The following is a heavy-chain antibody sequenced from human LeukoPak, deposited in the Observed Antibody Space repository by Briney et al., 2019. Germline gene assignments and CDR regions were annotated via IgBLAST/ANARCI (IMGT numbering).Heavy chain of an antibody. V-gene: IGHV3-23*01. CDR1: GFTFSGYA. CDR3: ARGGGRGSGYYWWSFDY. Sequence: GGSLRLSCVASGFTFSGYAMTWVRQAPGKGLECVSTISGSGGSTYYADSVKGRFTISRDTSKNAVYLQMNSLRVEDTAVYYCARGGGRGSGYYWWSFDYWGQGILVTVSS. J-gene: IGHJ4*02. CDR2: ISGSGGST. D-gene: IGHD3-10*01.